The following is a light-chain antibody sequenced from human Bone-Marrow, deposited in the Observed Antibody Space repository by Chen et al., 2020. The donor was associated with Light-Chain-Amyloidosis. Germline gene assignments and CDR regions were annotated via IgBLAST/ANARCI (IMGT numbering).Light chain of an antibody. CDR1: SSDIGGYNF. CDR2: DVN. J-gene: IGLJ3*02. Sequence: QSALTQPASVSGSPGQSLTISCTGNSSDIGGYNFVSCFQQHPGKVPKVIIYDVNNRPSGVANRFSGSKSGNTASLTISGLQAEDEADDYCSSHTSSDTWVFGGGTKLTVL. CDR3: SSHTSSDTWV. V-gene: IGLV2-14*01.